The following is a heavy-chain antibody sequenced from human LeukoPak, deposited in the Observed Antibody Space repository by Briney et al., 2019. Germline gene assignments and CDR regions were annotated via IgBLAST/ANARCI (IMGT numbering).Heavy chain of an antibody. CDR1: GYIFTTYW. J-gene: IGHJ3*01. CDR2: IYPGDSAT. Sequence: GESLKISCKGSGYIFTTYWIAWVRQMPGKGLEWMGIIYPGDSATRYSPSFQGQVTFSADKSISTAYLQWSSLKASDTAMYYCARQAEVVVYDAFDVWGQGTMVTVSS. CDR3: ARQAEVVVYDAFDV. V-gene: IGHV5-51*01. D-gene: IGHD2-15*01.